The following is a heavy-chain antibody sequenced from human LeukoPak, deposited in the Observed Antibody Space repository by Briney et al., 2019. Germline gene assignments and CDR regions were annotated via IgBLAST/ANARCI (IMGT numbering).Heavy chain of an antibody. CDR2: ISSSGLTI. V-gene: IGHV3-11*04. J-gene: IGHJ4*02. Sequence: GGSLRLSCAASGFTFSDYYMSWIRQAPGKGLEWVSYISSSGLTIHYADSVKGRFTISRDNAKNSLYLQVNSLVGEDTAVYYCARVGDDYNEYVDYWGQGTLVTVSS. CDR3: ARVGDDYNEYVDY. D-gene: IGHD2-21*02. CDR1: GFTFSDYY.